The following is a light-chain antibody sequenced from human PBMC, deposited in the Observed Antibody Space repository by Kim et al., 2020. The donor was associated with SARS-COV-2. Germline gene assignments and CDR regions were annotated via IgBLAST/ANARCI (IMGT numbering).Light chain of an antibody. CDR3: QQRRNPRT. CDR1: QSVSSY. Sequence: ETVLTQSPATLSLSPGERATLSCRASQSVSSYLAWYQQKPGQAPRLLIYDAFNRATGIPARFSGSGSGTDFTLTISSLEPEDFAVYYCQQRRNPRTFGQGTKLEI. CDR2: DAF. V-gene: IGKV3-11*01. J-gene: IGKJ2*01.